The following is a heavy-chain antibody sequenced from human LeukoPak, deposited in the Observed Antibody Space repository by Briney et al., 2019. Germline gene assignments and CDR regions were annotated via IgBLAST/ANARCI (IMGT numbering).Heavy chain of an antibody. Sequence: PGGSLRLSFAASGFTFSSYSMNWVRQAPGKGLEWVSSISSSSSYIYYADSVKGRFTISRDNAKNSLYLQMNSLRAEDTAVYYCARDDYYADRGAFDYWGQGTLVTVSS. CDR1: GFTFSSYS. CDR3: ARDDYYADRGAFDY. D-gene: IGHD2-21*02. V-gene: IGHV3-21*01. CDR2: ISSSSSYI. J-gene: IGHJ4*02.